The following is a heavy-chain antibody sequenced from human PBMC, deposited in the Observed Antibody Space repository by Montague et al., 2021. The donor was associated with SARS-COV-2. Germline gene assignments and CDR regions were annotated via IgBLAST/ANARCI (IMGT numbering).Heavy chain of an antibody. CDR2: IKQDGSEK. CDR1: GFTFSSYL. CDR3: ARVPGSNWYFDY. V-gene: IGHV3-7*01. Sequence: SLRLSCAASGFTFSSYLMSWVRQAPGKGLEWVANIKQDGSEKYYVDSVKGRFTISRDNAKNSLYLQMNSLRAEDTAVYYCARVPGSNWYFDYWGQGTLVTVSS. D-gene: IGHD6-13*01. J-gene: IGHJ4*02.